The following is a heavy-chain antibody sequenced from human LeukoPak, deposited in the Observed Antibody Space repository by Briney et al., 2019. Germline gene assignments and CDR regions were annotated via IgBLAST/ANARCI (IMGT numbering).Heavy chain of an antibody. CDR2: ISGSGGST. D-gene: IGHD1-26*01. V-gene: IGHV3-23*01. CDR3: AKDALIVGATTFDY. Sequence: GRSLRLSCAASGFTFSSYAMSWARQAPGKGLEWVSAISGSGGSTYYADSVKGRFTISRDNSKNTLYLQMNSLRAEDTAVYYCAKDALIVGATTFDYWGQGTLVTVSS. CDR1: GFTFSSYA. J-gene: IGHJ4*02.